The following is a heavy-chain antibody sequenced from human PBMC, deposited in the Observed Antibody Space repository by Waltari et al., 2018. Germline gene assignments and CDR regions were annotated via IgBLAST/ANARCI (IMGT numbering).Heavy chain of an antibody. D-gene: IGHD1-26*01. V-gene: IGHV4-59*01. J-gene: IGHJ6*02. CDR2: IYYSGST. CDR3: ARVFIELGLGNYYYYGMDV. CDR1: GGSISSYY. Sequence: QVQLQESGPGLVKPSETLSLTCTVSGGSISSYYWSWIRQPPGNGLEWIGYIYYSGSTNYNPSLKSRVTISVDTSKNQFSLKLSSVTAADTAVYYCARVFIELGLGNYYYYGMDVWGQGTTVTVSS.